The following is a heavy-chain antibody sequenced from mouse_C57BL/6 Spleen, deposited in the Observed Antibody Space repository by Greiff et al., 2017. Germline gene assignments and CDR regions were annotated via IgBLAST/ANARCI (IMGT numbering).Heavy chain of an antibody. CDR2: IYPGDGDT. V-gene: IGHV1-82*01. J-gene: IGHJ4*01. CDR1: GYAFSSSW. CDR3: ARGGSLIYYAMDY. Sequence: QVQLQQSGPELVKPGASVKISCKASGYAFSSSWMNWVKQRPGKGLEWIGRIYPGDGDTNYNGKFKGKATLTADKSSSTAYMQLSSLTSEDSAVYFCARGGSLIYYAMDYWGQGTSVTVSS. D-gene: IGHD1-1*01.